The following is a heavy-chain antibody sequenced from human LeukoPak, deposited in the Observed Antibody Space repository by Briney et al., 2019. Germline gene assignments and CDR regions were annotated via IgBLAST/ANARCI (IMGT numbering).Heavy chain of an antibody. CDR1: GFTVSSNF. Sequence: GGSLRLSCAASGFTVSSNFMSWVRQAPGQGLEGVWSIYRVGSTFSADSVEGRFTISRDNSKNTLYLQMNILRVEDTAIYYCARDGGNNSWYGMDVWGQGTTVTVCS. V-gene: IGHV3-66*01. D-gene: IGHD4-23*01. CDR3: ARDGGNNSWYGMDV. CDR2: IYRVGST. J-gene: IGHJ6*02.